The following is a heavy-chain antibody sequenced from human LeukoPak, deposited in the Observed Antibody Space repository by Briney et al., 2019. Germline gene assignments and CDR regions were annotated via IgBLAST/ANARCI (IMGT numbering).Heavy chain of an antibody. D-gene: IGHD4-17*01. CDR3: ARGHDYGDPPPLDY. CDR1: GGPISRGSYY. J-gene: IGHJ4*02. CDR2: IYTSGST. Sequence: SETLSLTCTVSGGPISRGSYYWSWIRQPAGKGLEWIGRIYTSGSTNYNPSLKSRVTISVDTSKNQFSLKLSSVTAADTAVYYCARGHDYGDPPPLDYWGQGTLVTVSS. V-gene: IGHV4-61*02.